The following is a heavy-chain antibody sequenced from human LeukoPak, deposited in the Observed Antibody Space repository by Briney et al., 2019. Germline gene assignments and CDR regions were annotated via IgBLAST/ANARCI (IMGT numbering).Heavy chain of an antibody. CDR3: ARVGVFEAAAGQFDY. CDR1: GFTFSSYW. J-gene: IGHJ4*02. CDR2: INSGGSDT. V-gene: IGHV3-74*01. Sequence: AGRSLRLSCAASGFTFSSYWMHWVRQAPGKGLVWGSRINSGGSDTTYADSVKGRFTISRDNAKNTLYLQMNSLRAEDTAMYYCARVGVFEAAAGQFDYWGQGTLVTVSS. D-gene: IGHD6-13*01.